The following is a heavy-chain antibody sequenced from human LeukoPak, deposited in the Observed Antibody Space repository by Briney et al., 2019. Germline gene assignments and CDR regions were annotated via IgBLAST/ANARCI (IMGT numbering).Heavy chain of an antibody. Sequence: PGGSLRLSCAASGFTFSSYGMHWVRQAPGKGLEWVAFIRYDGSNKYYADSVKGRFTISRDNSKNTLYLQMNSLRAGDTAVYYCAKSGIAAAGTFDYWGQGTLVTVSS. CDR3: AKSGIAAAGTFDY. J-gene: IGHJ4*02. CDR2: IRYDGSNK. CDR1: GFTFSSYG. D-gene: IGHD6-13*01. V-gene: IGHV3-30*02.